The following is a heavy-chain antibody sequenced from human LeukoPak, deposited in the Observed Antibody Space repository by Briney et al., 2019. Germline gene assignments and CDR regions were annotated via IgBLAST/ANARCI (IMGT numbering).Heavy chain of an antibody. D-gene: IGHD6-19*01. CDR2: IKQDGSEK. CDR1: GFTFSGYW. Sequence: SGGSLRLSCAASGFTFSGYWMSWVRQAPGKGLEWVANIKQDGSEKYYVDSVKGRFTISRDNAKNSLYLQMNSLRAEDTALYYCAKDLCSSLGCAFDIWGQGTMVTVSS. J-gene: IGHJ3*02. CDR3: AKDLCSSLGCAFDI. V-gene: IGHV3-7*03.